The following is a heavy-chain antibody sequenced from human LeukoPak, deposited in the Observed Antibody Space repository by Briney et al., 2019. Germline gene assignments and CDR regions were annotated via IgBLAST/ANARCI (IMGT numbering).Heavy chain of an antibody. CDR2: IYHSGST. CDR1: GGSMSNYY. J-gene: IGHJ5*01. Sequence: SETLSLTCTVSGGSMSNYYWSWIRQPPGKGLEWIGYIYHSGSTNYNPSLKSRVTISVDTSKNQFSLNLSSVTAADTAVYYCARMTTVLGWVDSWGQGTLVTVSS. CDR3: ARMTTVLGWVDS. V-gene: IGHV4-59*01. D-gene: IGHD4-11*01.